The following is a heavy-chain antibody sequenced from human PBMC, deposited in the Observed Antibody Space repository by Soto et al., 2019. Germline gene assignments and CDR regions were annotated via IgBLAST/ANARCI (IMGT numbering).Heavy chain of an antibody. J-gene: IGHJ4*02. CDR3: ARDQDDILTGYYTPFSY. CDR2: IIPILGIA. D-gene: IGHD3-9*01. CDR1: GGTFSSYT. Sequence: QVQLVQSGAEVKKPGSSVKVSCKASGGTFSSYTISWVRQAPGQGLEWMGRIIPILGIANYAQKFQGRVTITADKSTSTAYMELSSLRSEDTAVYYCARDQDDILTGYYTPFSYWGQGTLVTVSS. V-gene: IGHV1-69*08.